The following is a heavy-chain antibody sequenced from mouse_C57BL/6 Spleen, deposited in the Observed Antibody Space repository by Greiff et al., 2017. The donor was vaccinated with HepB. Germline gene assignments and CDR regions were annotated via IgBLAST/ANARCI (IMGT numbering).Heavy chain of an antibody. D-gene: IGHD3-3*01. Sequence: EVQRVESGGDLVKPGGSLKLSCAASGFTFSSYGMSWVRQTPDKRLEWVATISSGGSYTYYPDSVKGRFTISRDNAKNTLYLQMSSLKSEDTAMYYCARGRDGYYAMDYWGQGTSVTVSS. CDR2: ISSGGSYT. CDR1: GFTFSSYG. V-gene: IGHV5-6*01. J-gene: IGHJ4*01. CDR3: ARGRDGYYAMDY.